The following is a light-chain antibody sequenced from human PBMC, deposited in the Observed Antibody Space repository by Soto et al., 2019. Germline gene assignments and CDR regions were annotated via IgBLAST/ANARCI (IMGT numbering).Light chain of an antibody. J-gene: IGKJ4*01. CDR1: QSVSSNY. CDR2: GAS. V-gene: IGKV3-20*01. Sequence: EIVFTQSPGTLYLSPGERATLSCRASQSVSSNYLAWYQQKPGQAPRLLIYGASSRATGIPDRFSGSGSGTDFTLTISRLEPEDFAVYYCQHYGSSPLTFGGGTKVDIK. CDR3: QHYGSSPLT.